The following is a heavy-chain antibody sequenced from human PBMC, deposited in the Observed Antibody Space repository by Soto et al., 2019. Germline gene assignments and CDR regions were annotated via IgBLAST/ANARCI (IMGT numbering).Heavy chain of an antibody. CDR1: GFTLSSSA. V-gene: IGHV1-58*01. D-gene: IGHD3-22*01. CDR3: AADPYYYDSSNYYSFDH. J-gene: IGHJ4*02. Sequence: SVKVSCKASGFTLSSSAVGWVRQARGQRLEWIGWIVAGSGNTHYAQKFQERVTITRDMSTSTAYLELSSLSSEDTAVYYCAADPYYYDSSNYYSFDHWGQGTLVTVSS. CDR2: IVAGSGNT.